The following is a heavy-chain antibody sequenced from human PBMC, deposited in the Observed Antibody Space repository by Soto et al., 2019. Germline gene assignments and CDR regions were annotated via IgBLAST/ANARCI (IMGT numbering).Heavy chain of an antibody. J-gene: IGHJ5*02. CDR1: GFTFSSYG. Sequence: QVQLVESGGGVVQPGRSLRLSCAASGFTFSSYGMHWVRRAPGKGLEWVAVIWYDGSNKYYADSVKGRFTISRDNSKNTLYLQMNSLRAEDTAVYYCARDLGMVVAATPWFDPWVQGTLVTVSS. CDR2: IWYDGSNK. CDR3: ARDLGMVVAATPWFDP. D-gene: IGHD2-15*01. V-gene: IGHV3-33*01.